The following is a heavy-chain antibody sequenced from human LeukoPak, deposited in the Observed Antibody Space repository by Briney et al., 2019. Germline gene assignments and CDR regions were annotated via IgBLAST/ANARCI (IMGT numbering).Heavy chain of an antibody. CDR1: GFTFDDYA. D-gene: IGHD6-19*01. CDR3: AKDLSADSGRIDY. V-gene: IGHV3-9*01. Sequence: GGSLRLSRAASGFTFDDYAMHWVRQAPGKGLEWVSGISWNSGSIGYADSVKGRFTISRDNAKNSLYLQMNSLRAEDTALYYCAKDLSADSGRIDYWGQGTLVTVSS. J-gene: IGHJ4*02. CDR2: ISWNSGSI.